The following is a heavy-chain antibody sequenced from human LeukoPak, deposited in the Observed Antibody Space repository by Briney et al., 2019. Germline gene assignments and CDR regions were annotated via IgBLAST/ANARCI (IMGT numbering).Heavy chain of an antibody. CDR2: ISGGGGTT. CDR1: GFTFSSYA. V-gene: IGHV3-23*01. J-gene: IGHJ4*02. CDR3: AKGIQLWFPFDY. D-gene: IGHD5-18*01. Sequence: PGGSLRLSCAVSGFTFSSYAMSWVRQAPGKGLEWVSAISGGGGTTYYADSVKGRFTISRDNSKNTLYLQVNSLRAEDTAVYYCAKGIQLWFPFDYWGQGTLVTVSS.